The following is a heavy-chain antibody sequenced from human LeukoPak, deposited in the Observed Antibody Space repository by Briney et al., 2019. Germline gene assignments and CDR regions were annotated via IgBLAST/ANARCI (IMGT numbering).Heavy chain of an antibody. D-gene: IGHD3-16*01. V-gene: IGHV3-53*01. CDR2: IYSYGFT. Sequence: GGSLILSCAASGFTVSNNYMGWVRQAPGKGLEWVSVIYSYGFTSYADSVKGRFTISRDNSKNTLYLQMNSLIAEDTAVYYCYGIRLGDGFQIWGQRTMVIVSS. J-gene: IGHJ3*02. CDR1: GFTVSNNY. CDR3: YGIRLGDGFQI.